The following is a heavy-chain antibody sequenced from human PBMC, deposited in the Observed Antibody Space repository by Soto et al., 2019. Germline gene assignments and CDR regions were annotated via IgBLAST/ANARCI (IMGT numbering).Heavy chain of an antibody. Sequence: PGGSLRLSCAGSGFTFGDSYMSWIRQAPGKGLEWLSYISPGSRYPAYADSVKGRFTISRDNAKRSLYLQMMRLTAEDTAIYYCVRGGGGGLFDPWGQGTMGTVSS. J-gene: IGHJ5*02. CDR1: GFTFGDSY. D-gene: IGHD2-15*01. CDR3: VRGGGGGLFDP. CDR2: ISPGSRYP. V-gene: IGHV3-11*06.